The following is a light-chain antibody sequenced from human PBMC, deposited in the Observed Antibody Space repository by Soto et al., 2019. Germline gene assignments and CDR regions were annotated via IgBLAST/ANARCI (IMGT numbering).Light chain of an antibody. CDR1: QSISSW. Sequence: DIQMTQSPSTLPASVGDRVTITCRASQSISSWLAWYQQKPGKDPKLLIYDASSLESGVPSRFSGSGSGTEFTLTISRLQTDDFATYYCQQYNSYTWTFGQGTKLDIK. CDR2: DAS. V-gene: IGKV1-5*01. CDR3: QQYNSYTWT. J-gene: IGKJ1*01.